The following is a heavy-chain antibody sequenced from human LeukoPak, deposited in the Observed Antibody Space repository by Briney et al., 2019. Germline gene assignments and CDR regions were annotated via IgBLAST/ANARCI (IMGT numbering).Heavy chain of an antibody. V-gene: IGHV3-21*01. Sequence: PGGSLRLSCAASGFTFSSYSMNWVRQAPGKGLGWVSSISSSSSYIYYADSVKGRFTISRDNAKNSLYLQMNSLRAEDTAVYYCARVLVPAAYYGMDVWGKGTTVTVSS. CDR2: ISSSSSYI. D-gene: IGHD2-2*01. CDR3: ARVLVPAAYYGMDV. CDR1: GFTFSSYS. J-gene: IGHJ6*04.